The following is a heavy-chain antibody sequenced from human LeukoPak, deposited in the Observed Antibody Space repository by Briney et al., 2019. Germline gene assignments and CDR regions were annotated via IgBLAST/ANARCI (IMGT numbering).Heavy chain of an antibody. D-gene: IGHD3-22*01. Sequence: PGGSLRLSCAASGFTVSSNYMSWVRQAPGKGLKWVSVIYSGGSTYYADSVKGRFTISRDNSKNTLYLQMNSLRAEDTAVYYCARDSSYDSSGYYYNFDYWGQGTLVTVSS. V-gene: IGHV3-66*01. CDR1: GFTVSSNY. CDR3: ARDSSYDSSGYYYNFDY. CDR2: IYSGGST. J-gene: IGHJ4*02.